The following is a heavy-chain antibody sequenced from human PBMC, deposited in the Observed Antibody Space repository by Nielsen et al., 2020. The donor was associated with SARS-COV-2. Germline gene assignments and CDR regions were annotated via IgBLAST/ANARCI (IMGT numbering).Heavy chain of an antibody. Sequence: ASVKVSCKASGYTFTSYGISWVRQAPGQGLEWMGWISAYNGNTNYAQKLQGRVTMTTDTSTSTAYMELRGLRSDDTAVYYCARASIAAAGRGNFDYWGQGTLVTVSS. D-gene: IGHD6-13*01. CDR2: ISAYNGNT. CDR3: ARASIAAAGRGNFDY. V-gene: IGHV1-18*01. CDR1: GYTFTSYG. J-gene: IGHJ4*02.